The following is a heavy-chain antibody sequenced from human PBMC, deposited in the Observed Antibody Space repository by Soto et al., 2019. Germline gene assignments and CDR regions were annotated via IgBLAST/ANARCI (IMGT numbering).Heavy chain of an antibody. CDR2: IYYSGST. J-gene: IGHJ4*02. CDR1: GGSISSHY. D-gene: IGHD4-4*01. Sequence: QVQLQESGPGLVKPSETLSLTCTVSGGSISSHYWSWIRKPPGKGLEWIGFIYYSGSTYYNPSLKSRVTISVDTSNNQFSLKLRYVTAEDTAMYYCARGCSTYRFCDYWGQGALVTVSS. V-gene: IGHV4-59*11. CDR3: ARGCSTYRFCDY.